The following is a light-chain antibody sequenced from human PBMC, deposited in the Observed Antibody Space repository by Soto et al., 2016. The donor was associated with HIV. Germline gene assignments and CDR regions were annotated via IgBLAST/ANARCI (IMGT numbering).Light chain of an antibody. CDR1: QGISNS. J-gene: IGKJ1*01. CDR3: QQYYSTLWT. CDR2: AAS. Sequence: DIQMTQSPSSLSASVGDRVTITCRASQGISNSLAWYQQKPGKAPKLLLYAASRLESGVPSRFSGSGSGTDYTLTISSLQPEDFATYYCQQYYSTLWTFGQGDQGGNQ. V-gene: IGKV1-NL1*01.